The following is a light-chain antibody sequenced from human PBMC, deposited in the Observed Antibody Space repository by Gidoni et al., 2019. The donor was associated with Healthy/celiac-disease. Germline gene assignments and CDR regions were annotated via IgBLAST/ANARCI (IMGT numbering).Light chain of an antibody. CDR1: QSVSSRY. Sequence: EMVLPPSPVPLAMSPGERATLACRSSQSVSSRYVAWYQQQPGQAPRLLIYGAYSRATGIPDRFSGSGSGTDFTLTISRLEPEDFAVYYCQQYGSSTGFTFXPXTKVDIK. CDR3: QQYGSSTGFT. CDR2: GAY. V-gene: IGKV3-20*01. J-gene: IGKJ3*01.